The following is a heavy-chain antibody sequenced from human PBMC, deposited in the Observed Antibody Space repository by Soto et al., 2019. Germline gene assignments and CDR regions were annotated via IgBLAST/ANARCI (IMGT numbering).Heavy chain of an antibody. V-gene: IGHV4-31*03. D-gene: IGHD2-2*01. Sequence: QVQLQESGPGLVKPSQTLSLTCTVSGGSISSGGYYWSWIRQHPGKGLEWIGYIYYSGSTYYNPSLKSRVTISVDTSKNQFSLKLSSVTAADTAVYYCARAYRVPAAKMAKFDPWGQGTLVTVSS. CDR2: IYYSGST. J-gene: IGHJ5*02. CDR1: GGSISSGGYY. CDR3: ARAYRVPAAKMAKFDP.